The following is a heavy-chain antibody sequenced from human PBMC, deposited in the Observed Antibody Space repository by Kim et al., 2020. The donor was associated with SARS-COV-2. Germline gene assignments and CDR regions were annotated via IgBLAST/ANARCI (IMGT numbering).Heavy chain of an antibody. J-gene: IGHJ6*02. CDR1: GYTLTELS. D-gene: IGHD2-21*01. CDR3: ATDVDRPPNQPPYYYYGMDV. V-gene: IGHV1-24*01. Sequence: ASVKVSCKVSGYTLTELSMHWVRQAPGKGLEWMGGFDPEDGETIYAQKFQGRVTMTEDTSTDTAYMELSSLRSEDTAVYYCATDVDRPPNQPPYYYYGMDVWGQGTTVTVSS. CDR2: FDPEDGET.